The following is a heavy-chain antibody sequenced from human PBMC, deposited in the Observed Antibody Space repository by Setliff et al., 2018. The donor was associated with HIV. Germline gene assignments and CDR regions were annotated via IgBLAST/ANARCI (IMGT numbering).Heavy chain of an antibody. CDR1: GGTFSSYA. CDR2: IIPIFGTA. V-gene: IGHV1-69*13. J-gene: IGHJ6*03. D-gene: IGHD6-6*01. Sequence: SVKVSCKASGGTFSSYAISWVRQAPGQGLEWMGGIIPIFGTANYAQKFQGRVTITADESTSTAYMELSSLRSEDTALYYCAKDAAALPATNYYYYYIDFWGKGTTVTVSS. CDR3: AKDAAALPATNYYYYYIDF.